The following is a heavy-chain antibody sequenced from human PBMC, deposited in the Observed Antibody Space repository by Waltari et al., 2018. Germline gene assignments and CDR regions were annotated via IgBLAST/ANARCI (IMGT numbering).Heavy chain of an antibody. CDR2: ISYDGSKT. Sequence: QVQLVESGGGVVQPGKSLRLSCGTSGFTFSGFAMHWVRQAPGKGLEWVAIISYDGSKTYYAESVRGRFTISRDNSNNTLYLQMNSLRGEDTALYYCTKEHADYGMDVWGQGTTVTVSS. J-gene: IGHJ6*02. CDR3: TKEHADYGMDV. CDR1: GFTFSGFA. V-gene: IGHV3-30*18.